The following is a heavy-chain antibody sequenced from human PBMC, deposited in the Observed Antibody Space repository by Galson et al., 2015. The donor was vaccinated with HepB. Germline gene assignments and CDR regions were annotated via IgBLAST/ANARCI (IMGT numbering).Heavy chain of an antibody. CDR2: IYKEDST. CDR1: GFIVSRNY. J-gene: IGHJ4*02. D-gene: IGHD6-13*01. CDR3: ARVGQAAGTGIDY. Sequence: SLRLSCAASGFIVSRNYMTWVRQAPGKGLEWVPVIYKEDSTYYADSVKGRFTISRHSSKNTLYLQMNSLRVEDTAVYYCARVGQAAGTGIDYWGQGTLVTVSS. V-gene: IGHV3-53*04.